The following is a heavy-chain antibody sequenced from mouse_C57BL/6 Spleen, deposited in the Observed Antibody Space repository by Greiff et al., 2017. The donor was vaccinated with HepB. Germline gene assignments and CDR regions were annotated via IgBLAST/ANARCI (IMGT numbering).Heavy chain of an antibody. CDR2: IYPGSGST. Sequence: QVQLLQPGAELVKPGASVKMSCKASGYTFTSYWITWVKQRPGQGLEWIGDIYPGSGSTNYNEKFKSKATLTVDTSSSTAYMQLSSLTSEDSAVYCCARALGGYDWFAYWGQGTLVTVSA. CDR3: ARALGGYDWFAY. V-gene: IGHV1-55*01. J-gene: IGHJ3*01. D-gene: IGHD2-2*01. CDR1: GYTFTSYW.